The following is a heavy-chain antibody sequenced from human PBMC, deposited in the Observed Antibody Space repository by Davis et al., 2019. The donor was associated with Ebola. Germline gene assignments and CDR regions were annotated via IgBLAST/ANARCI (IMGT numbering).Heavy chain of an antibody. V-gene: IGHV3-33*01. Sequence: GESLKISCAASGFTFSSYGMHWVRQAPGKGLEWVAVIWYDGSNKYYADSVKGRFTISRDNSKNTLYLQMNSLRAEDTAVYYCARARWLQSIYFDYWGQGTLVTVSS. CDR3: ARARWLQSIYFDY. D-gene: IGHD5-24*01. CDR2: IWYDGSNK. CDR1: GFTFSSYG. J-gene: IGHJ4*02.